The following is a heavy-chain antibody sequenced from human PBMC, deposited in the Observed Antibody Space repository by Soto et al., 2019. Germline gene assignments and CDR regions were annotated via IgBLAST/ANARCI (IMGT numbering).Heavy chain of an antibody. V-gene: IGHV3-30*03. CDR2: ISNDGNFE. CDR3: ARGGSSSWSPYFQH. CDR1: GFSFISYS. Sequence: GGSLRLSCVASGFSFISYSMHWVRQAPGKGLEWVAVISNDGNFEYYADSVKGRFTISRDNAKNSLYLQMNSLRAEDTALYYCARGGSSSWSPYFQHWGQGT. D-gene: IGHD6-13*01. J-gene: IGHJ1*01.